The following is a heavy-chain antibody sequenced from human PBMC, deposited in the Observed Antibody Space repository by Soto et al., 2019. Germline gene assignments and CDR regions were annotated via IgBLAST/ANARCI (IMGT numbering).Heavy chain of an antibody. D-gene: IGHD6-6*01. CDR3: EASGSIAARI. J-gene: IGHJ4*02. Sequence: SVKVSHPASGFTFTSSACHWVRQARGQRLEWIGWIVVGSGNTNYAQKFQERVTITRDMSTSTAYMELSSLRSEDTAVYYCEASGSIAARIWGQGTLVTVSS. CDR2: IVVGSGNT. V-gene: IGHV1-58*01. CDR1: GFTFTSSA.